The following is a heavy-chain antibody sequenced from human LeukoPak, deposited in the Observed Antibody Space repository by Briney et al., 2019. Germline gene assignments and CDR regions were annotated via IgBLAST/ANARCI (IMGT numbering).Heavy chain of an antibody. V-gene: IGHV4-61*05. J-gene: IGHJ4*02. D-gene: IGHD4-11*01. Sequence: SETLSLTCTVSGGSISSSSYYWGWIRQPPGKGLEWIGYIYYSGSTNYNPSLKSRVTISVDTSKNQFSLKLSSVTAADTAVYYCARGLGPYSNYVRYFDYWGQGTLVTVSS. CDR2: IYYSGST. CDR1: GGSISSSSYY. CDR3: ARGLGPYSNYVRYFDY.